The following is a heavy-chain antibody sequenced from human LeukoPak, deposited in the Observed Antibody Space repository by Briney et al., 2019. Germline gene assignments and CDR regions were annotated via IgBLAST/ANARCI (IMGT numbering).Heavy chain of an antibody. D-gene: IGHD3-10*01. Sequence: PGGSLRLSCADSGFTFSSYAMSWVRQAPGKGLEWVSAISGSGGRSIYYADSLKGRSTVSRDNAKSSLYLQMNSLRAEDTAVYYCARSTPGNPFDIWGQGTMVTVSS. CDR1: GFTFSSYA. V-gene: IGHV3-23*01. CDR2: ISGSGGRSI. CDR3: ARSTPGNPFDI. J-gene: IGHJ3*02.